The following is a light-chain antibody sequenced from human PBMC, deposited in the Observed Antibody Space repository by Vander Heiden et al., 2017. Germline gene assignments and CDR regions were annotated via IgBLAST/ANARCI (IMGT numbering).Light chain of an antibody. CDR1: SSDVGSYNL. CDR2: EGS. J-gene: IGLJ2*01. Sequence: QSALTQPASVSVSPAQSLTISCTGTSSDVGSYNLVSWYQQHPGKAHKLMIYEGSKRPSGVSNRFSGSKSGNTASLTISGLQAEDEADYYCCSYAGSSTVVFGGGTKLTVL. V-gene: IGLV2-23*01. CDR3: CSYAGSSTVV.